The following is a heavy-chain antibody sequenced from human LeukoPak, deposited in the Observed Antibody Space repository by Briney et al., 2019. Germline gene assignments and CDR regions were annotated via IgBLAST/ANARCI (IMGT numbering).Heavy chain of an antibody. Sequence: SETLSLTCAVYGGSFSGYYWSWIRQPPGKGLEWIGEIRHSGSTNYNPSLKSRVTISVDTSKNQFSLKLSSVTAADTAVYYCAGSTPLYDSSGYYVGNFDYWGQGTLVTVSS. CDR1: GGSFSGYY. J-gene: IGHJ4*02. CDR2: IRHSGST. CDR3: AGSTPLYDSSGYYVGNFDY. V-gene: IGHV4-34*01. D-gene: IGHD3-22*01.